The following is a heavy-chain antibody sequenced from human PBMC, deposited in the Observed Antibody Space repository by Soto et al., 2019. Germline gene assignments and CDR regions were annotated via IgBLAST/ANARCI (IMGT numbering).Heavy chain of an antibody. V-gene: IGHV4-4*07. J-gene: IGHJ4*02. Sequence: SETLSLTCTVSGGSISSYYWSWIRQPAGKGMEWIGRIHTTDGTNYNPSLKSRVTMSIDTSNNQFSLKLSSLTAADAAVYYCARALSSAAGLYFDFWGQGTLVTVSS. CDR3: ARALSSAAGLYFDF. CDR1: GGSISSYY. CDR2: IHTTDGT. D-gene: IGHD6-13*01.